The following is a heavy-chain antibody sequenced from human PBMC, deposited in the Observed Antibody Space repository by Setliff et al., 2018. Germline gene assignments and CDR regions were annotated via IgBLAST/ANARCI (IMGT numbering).Heavy chain of an antibody. D-gene: IGHD1-26*01. CDR1: GDSISSGDYF. J-gene: IGHJ3*01. Sequence: PSETLSLTCTVSGDSISSGDYFWSWIRQPPGKGLEWIAYIYHSGSAYYNPSLKSRVTMSVGTSENQFSLHLTSVTAAETAVYYCAREVGTSTSSDAFDVWGQGMMVTVS. V-gene: IGHV4-30-4*08. CDR2: IYHSGSA. CDR3: AREVGTSTSSDAFDV.